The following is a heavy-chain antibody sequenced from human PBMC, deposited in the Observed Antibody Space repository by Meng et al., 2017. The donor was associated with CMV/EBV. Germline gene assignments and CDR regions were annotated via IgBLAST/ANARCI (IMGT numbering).Heavy chain of an antibody. J-gene: IGHJ6*02. Sequence: SETLSLTCTVSGGSISSGGYYWSWIRQHPGKGLEWIGYIYYSGSTYYNPSLKSRVTISVDTSKNQFSLKLSSVTAADTAVYYCARVGSSTPEYGMDVWGQGTTVTVSS. D-gene: IGHD6-6*01. CDR3: ARVGSSTPEYGMDV. CDR1: GGSISSGGYY. V-gene: IGHV4-31*03. CDR2: IYYSGST.